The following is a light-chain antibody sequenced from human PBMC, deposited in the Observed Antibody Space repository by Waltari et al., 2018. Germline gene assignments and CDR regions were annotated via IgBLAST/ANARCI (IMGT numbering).Light chain of an antibody. J-gene: IGLJ3*02. CDR2: SNN. CDR3: AAWDDSLSGWV. V-gene: IGLV1-47*01. Sequence: QSVLTHPPSASGTPGQRVTIPCSGRSPNIGRTYVYWYQQLPGTAPQLLHHSNNQRPSGVPYPFSCSKSGTSASLAISWLRSEDEADYYCAAWDDSLSGWVFGGGTKLTVL. CDR1: SPNIGRTY.